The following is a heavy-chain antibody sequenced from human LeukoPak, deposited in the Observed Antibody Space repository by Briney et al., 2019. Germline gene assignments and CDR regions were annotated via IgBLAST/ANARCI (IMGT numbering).Heavy chain of an antibody. J-gene: IGHJ1*01. CDR2: INPNNGGT. CDR1: GYTFTGYY. V-gene: IGHV1-2*02. Sequence: ASVKVSCKASGYTFTGYYMHWVRQAPGQGLEWMGWINPNNGGTNYAQHFQGRVTMTRATSISTAYMDLSRLTSDDTAVYYCARGEGIAAAGTYFQSWGQGTLVTVSS. D-gene: IGHD6-13*01. CDR3: ARGEGIAAAGTYFQS.